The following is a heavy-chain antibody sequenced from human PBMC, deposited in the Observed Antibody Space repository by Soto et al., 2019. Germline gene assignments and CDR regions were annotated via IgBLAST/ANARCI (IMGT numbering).Heavy chain of an antibody. D-gene: IGHD6-13*01. CDR3: ARELAAAGTLMFDY. Sequence: GGSLRLSCAASGLTFSSYEMNWVRQAPGKGLEWGSYISSSGSTIYYEVSVKGRFTISRDNAKNSLYLQMNSLRAEDTAVEYCARELAAAGTLMFDYWGQGTLVTVSS. CDR2: ISSSGSTI. CDR1: GLTFSSYE. J-gene: IGHJ4*02. V-gene: IGHV3-48*03.